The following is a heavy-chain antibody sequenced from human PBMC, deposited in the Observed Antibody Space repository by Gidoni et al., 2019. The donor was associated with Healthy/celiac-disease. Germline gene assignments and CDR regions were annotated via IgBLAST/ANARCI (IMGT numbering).Heavy chain of an antibody. D-gene: IGHD3-10*01. V-gene: IGHV3-49*03. J-gene: IGHJ6*02. CDR2: IRSKAYGGTT. CDR1: GFTFGDYA. CDR3: TRDSSSIGFGETTTNYGMDV. Sequence: EVQLVASGGGLVQPGRSLRLSCTASGFTFGDYAMSWFRQAPGKGLEWVGFIRSKAYGGTTEYAASVKGRFTISRDDSKSIAYLQMNSLKTEDTAVYYCTRDSSSIGFGETTTNYGMDVWGQGTTVTVSS.